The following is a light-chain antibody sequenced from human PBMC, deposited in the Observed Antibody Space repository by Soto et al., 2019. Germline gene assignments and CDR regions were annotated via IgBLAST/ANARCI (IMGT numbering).Light chain of an antibody. V-gene: IGLV2-14*01. CDR1: SSDVGGYNY. J-gene: IGLJ1*01. Sequence: QSALTQPASVSGSPGQSITISCTGTSSDVGGYNYVSWYQQHPDKAPKLMIYEVSNRPSGVSNRFSGSKSGNTASLTISGLQAEDEADYYCSSYTSSSLWVFGTGTKLTVL. CDR2: EVS. CDR3: SSYTSSSLWV.